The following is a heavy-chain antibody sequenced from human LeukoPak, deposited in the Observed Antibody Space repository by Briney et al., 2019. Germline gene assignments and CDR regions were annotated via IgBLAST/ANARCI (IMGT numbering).Heavy chain of an antibody. CDR1: GGSISSYY. CDR3: ARRRAYSSSSLVDY. D-gene: IGHD6-13*01. V-gene: IGHV4-59*08. CDR2: IYYSGST. Sequence: SETLSLTCTVSGGSISSYYWSWIRQPPGKGLEWIGYIYYSGSTYYNPSLKSRVTISVDTSKNQFSLKLSSVTAADTAVYYCARRRAYSSSSLVDYWGQGTLVTVSS. J-gene: IGHJ4*02.